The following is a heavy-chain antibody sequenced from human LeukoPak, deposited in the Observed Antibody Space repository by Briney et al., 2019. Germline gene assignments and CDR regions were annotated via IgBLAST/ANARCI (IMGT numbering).Heavy chain of an antibody. V-gene: IGHV3-74*01. CDR1: GVTFSGYA. D-gene: IGHD2-21*02. CDR3: AVLDTENFGGDFYPD. Sequence: GGSLRLSCAASGVTFSGYAMNCVRQAPGKGLVWVSRISTDGSRTAYADSVKGRFTISRDNAKNTLYLQMNSLTADDTAVHFRAVLDTENFGGDFYPDWGQGSLVTVSS. CDR2: ISTDGSRT. J-gene: IGHJ4*02.